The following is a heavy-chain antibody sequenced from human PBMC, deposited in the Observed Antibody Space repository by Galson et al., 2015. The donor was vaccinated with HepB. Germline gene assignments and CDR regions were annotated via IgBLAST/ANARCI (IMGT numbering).Heavy chain of an antibody. Sequence: SETLSLTCTVSGDSFNSGSYYWGWIRQPPGKGLEWIGNVYYSGYTYYNSSLQSRVTLSIDTSKNEFSLTLASVTAADTAIYYCARLIARHWCFDLWGRGSLVTVSS. CDR1: GDSFNSGSYY. D-gene: IGHD2-21*01. J-gene: IGHJ2*01. V-gene: IGHV4-39*01. CDR2: VYYSGYT. CDR3: ARLIARHWCFDL.